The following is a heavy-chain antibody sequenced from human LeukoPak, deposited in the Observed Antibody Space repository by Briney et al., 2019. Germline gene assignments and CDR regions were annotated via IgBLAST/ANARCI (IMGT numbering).Heavy chain of an antibody. V-gene: IGHV1-2*06. CDR2: INPNSGDT. CDR3: AREVAGTTPERERFDP. Sequence: ASVKVSCKASGYTFTGYYMHWVRQAPGQGLEWMGRINPNSGDTNYAQKFQGRVTMTRDTSISTAYMELSRLRSDDTAVYYCAREVAGTTPERERFDPWGQGTLVTVSS. D-gene: IGHD1-7*01. CDR1: GYTFTGYY. J-gene: IGHJ5*02.